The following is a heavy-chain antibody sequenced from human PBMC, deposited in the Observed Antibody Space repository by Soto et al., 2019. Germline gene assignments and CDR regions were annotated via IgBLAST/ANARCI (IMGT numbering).Heavy chain of an antibody. CDR3: ARRSGSSSSWFDP. J-gene: IGHJ5*02. D-gene: IGHD6-6*01. CDR2: IYYSGST. Sequence: PSETLSLTCTVSGGSISSGDYYWSWIRQPPGKGLEWIGYIYYSGSTYYNPSLKSRVTISVDTSKNQFSLKLSSATAADTAVYYCARRSGSSSSWFDPWGQGTLVTVPQ. CDR1: GGSISSGDYY. V-gene: IGHV4-30-4*01.